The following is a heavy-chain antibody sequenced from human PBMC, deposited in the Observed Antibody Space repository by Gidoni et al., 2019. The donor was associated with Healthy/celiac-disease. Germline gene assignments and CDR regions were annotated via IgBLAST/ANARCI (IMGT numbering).Heavy chain of an antibody. V-gene: IGHV3-23*01. Sequence: EVQLLETGGGLVQPGGSLRLSCAGSGFTFSSYAMRWVRKAPGKGLEWVSAISGSGGSPYYAYSVTGRFTISRDNSKNTLYLPMNSLIAEDTAVYYFAKVPSYYRGERWFDPWGQGTLVTVSS. CDR2: ISGSGGSP. D-gene: IGHD1-26*01. CDR3: AKVPSYYRGERWFDP. J-gene: IGHJ5*02. CDR1: GFTFSSYA.